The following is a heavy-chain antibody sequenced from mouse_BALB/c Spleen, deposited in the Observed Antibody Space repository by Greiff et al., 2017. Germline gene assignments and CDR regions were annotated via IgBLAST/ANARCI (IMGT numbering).Heavy chain of an antibody. Sequence: EVKVVESGGGLVKPGGSLKLSCAASGFTFSSYTMSWVRQTPEKRLEWVATISSGGSYTYYPDSVKGRFTISRDNAKNTLYLQMSSLKSEDTAMYYCTRDNGDYFDYWGQGTTLTVSS. J-gene: IGHJ2*01. CDR3: TRDNGDYFDY. V-gene: IGHV5-6-4*01. CDR2: ISSGGSYT. CDR1: GFTFSSYT.